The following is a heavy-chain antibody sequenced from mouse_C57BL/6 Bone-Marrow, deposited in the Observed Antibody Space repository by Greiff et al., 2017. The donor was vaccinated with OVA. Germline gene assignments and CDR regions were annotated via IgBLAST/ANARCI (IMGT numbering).Heavy chain of an antibody. CDR1: GFTFSSYG. J-gene: IGHJ2*01. CDR3: ARVLSNYPPYYFDY. V-gene: IGHV5-6*01. D-gene: IGHD2-5*01. CDR2: ISSGGSYT. Sequence: EVKLMESGGDLVKPGGSLKLSCAASGFTFSSYGMSWVRQTPDKRLEWVATISSGGSYTYYPDSVKGRFTISRDNAKNTRYLQMSSLKSEDTAMYYCARVLSNYPPYYFDYWGQGTTLTVSS.